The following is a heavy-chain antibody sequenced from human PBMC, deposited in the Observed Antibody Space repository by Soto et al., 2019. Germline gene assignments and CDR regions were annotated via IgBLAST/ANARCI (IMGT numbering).Heavy chain of an antibody. CDR3: AKSSTTGTTAYFDY. D-gene: IGHD1-1*01. CDR1: GFTFDDYA. J-gene: IGHJ4*02. Sequence: PGGSLRLSCAASGFTFDDYAMHWVRQAPGKGLEWVSGISWSSGSIGYADSVKGRFTISRDNAKNSLYLQMNSLRAEDTALYYCAKSSTTGTTAYFDYWGQGTLVTVSS. CDR2: ISWSSGSI. V-gene: IGHV3-9*01.